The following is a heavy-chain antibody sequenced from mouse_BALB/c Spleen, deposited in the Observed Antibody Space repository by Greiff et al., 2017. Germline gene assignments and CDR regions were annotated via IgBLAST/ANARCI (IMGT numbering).Heavy chain of an antibody. D-gene: IGHD2-2*01. J-gene: IGHJ3*01. CDR3: ARSSYGYPFAY. CDR2: INPYNDGT. Sequence: VQLKQSGPELVKPGASVKMSCKASGYTFTSYVMHWVKQKPGQGLEWIGYINPYNDGTKYNEKFKGKATLTSDKSSSTAYMELSSLTSEDSAVYYGARSSYGYPFAYWGQGTLVTVSA. CDR1: GYTFTSYV. V-gene: IGHV1-14*01.